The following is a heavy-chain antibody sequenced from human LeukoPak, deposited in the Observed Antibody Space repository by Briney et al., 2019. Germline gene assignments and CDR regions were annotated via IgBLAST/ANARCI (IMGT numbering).Heavy chain of an antibody. Sequence: GASVKVSCKASGGTLSSYAISWVRQPPRQGLEWMGRSIPNFGTANYAQKFQGRVTITADESTSTAYMELSSLRSEDTAVFFKQKTAYDILTGYLFDYWGQGTLVTVSS. J-gene: IGHJ4*02. CDR2: SIPNFGTA. D-gene: IGHD3-9*01. CDR3: QKTAYDILTGYLFDY. CDR1: GGTLSSYA. V-gene: IGHV1-69*13.